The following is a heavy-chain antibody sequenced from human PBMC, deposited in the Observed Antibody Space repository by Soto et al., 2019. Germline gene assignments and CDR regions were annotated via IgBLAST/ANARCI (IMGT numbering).Heavy chain of an antibody. CDR2: IYYSGST. J-gene: IGHJ5*02. V-gene: IGHV4-59*03. D-gene: IGHD3-3*01. Sequence: SETLSLTCTVSGGSISSYYWSWIRQPPGNGLEWIGYIYYSGSTNYNPSLKSRVTMSVDTSKNQFSLRLSSVTAADTAIYYCATRITVFGLLIPPFDPWGQGTQVTVSS. CDR1: GGSISSYY. CDR3: ATRITVFGLLIPPFDP.